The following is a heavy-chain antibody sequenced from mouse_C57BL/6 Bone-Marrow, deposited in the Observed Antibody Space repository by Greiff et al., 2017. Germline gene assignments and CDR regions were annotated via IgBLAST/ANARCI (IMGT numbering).Heavy chain of an antibody. J-gene: IGHJ2*01. D-gene: IGHD2-5*01. CDR1: GYTFTSYW. CDR2: IYPGSGST. CDR3: ARLAPTIVKWYYFDY. V-gene: IGHV1-55*01. Sequence: QVQLQQPGAELVKPGASVKMSCKASGYTFTSYWITWVKQRPGQGLEWIGDIYPGSGSTNYNEKFKSKATLTVDTSSSTAYMQLSSLTSEDSAVYYCARLAPTIVKWYYFDYWGQGTTLTVSS.